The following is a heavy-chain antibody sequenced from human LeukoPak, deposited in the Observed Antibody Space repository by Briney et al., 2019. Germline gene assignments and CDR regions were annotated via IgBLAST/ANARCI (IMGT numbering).Heavy chain of an antibody. CDR3: ARNMPSLTTYGMDV. V-gene: IGHV3-21*01. CDR1: GFTFSRYS. CDR2: ISGGSSST. Sequence: GGSLRLSCAVSGFTFSRYSMNWVRQAPGKGLEWVSVISGGSSSTFYADSVKGLFTISRDNAKNSLYLQMDSLRAEDTAVYYCARNMPSLTTYGMDVWGQGTTVTVSS. D-gene: IGHD2-2*01. J-gene: IGHJ6*02.